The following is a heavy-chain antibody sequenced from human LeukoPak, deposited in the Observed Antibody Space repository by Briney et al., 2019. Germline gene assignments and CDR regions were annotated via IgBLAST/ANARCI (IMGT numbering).Heavy chain of an antibody. CDR3: ARGGAAAGIFDY. V-gene: IGHV3-23*01. J-gene: IGHJ4*02. Sequence: GGSLRLSCAASGFTFSSYAMSWVRQAPEKGLEWVSAISGSGGSTYYADSVKGRFTISRDNSKNALYLQMNSLRAEDTAVYYCARGGAAAGIFDYWGQGTLVTVSS. CDR2: ISGSGGST. CDR1: GFTFSSYA. D-gene: IGHD6-13*01.